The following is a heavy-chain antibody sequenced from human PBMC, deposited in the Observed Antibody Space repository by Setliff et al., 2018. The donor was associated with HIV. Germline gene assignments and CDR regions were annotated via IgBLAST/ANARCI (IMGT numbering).Heavy chain of an antibody. CDR2: IYTSGST. J-gene: IGHJ4*02. V-gene: IGHV4-61*09. Sequence: SETLSLTCTVSGGSISSGSYYWSWIRQPAGKGLEWIGHIYTSGSTNYNPSLKSRVTISVDTSKNQFSLKLSSVTPADTAVYYCARGIENFWSGYIRWGQGTLVTVS. CDR3: ARGIENFWSGYIR. D-gene: IGHD3-3*01. CDR1: GGSISSGSYY.